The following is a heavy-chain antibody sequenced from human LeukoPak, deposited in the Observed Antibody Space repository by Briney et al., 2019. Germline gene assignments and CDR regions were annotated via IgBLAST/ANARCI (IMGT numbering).Heavy chain of an antibody. J-gene: IGHJ3*02. D-gene: IGHD5-18*01. CDR1: GFTFSSYA. V-gene: IGHV3-30-3*01. CDR2: ISYDGSNK. Sequence: PGGSLRLSCAASGFTFSSYAMHWVRQAPGKGLEWMAVISYDGSNKYYADSVKDRFTISRDNPKNTLYLQMNSLRAEDTAVYYCARELRVGWIQLWLLDAFDIWGQGTMVTVSS. CDR3: ARELRVGWIQLWLLDAFDI.